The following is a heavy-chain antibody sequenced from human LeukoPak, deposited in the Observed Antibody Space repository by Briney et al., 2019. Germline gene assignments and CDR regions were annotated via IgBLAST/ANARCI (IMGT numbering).Heavy chain of an antibody. CDR1: GYTFTGYY. J-gene: IGHJ4*02. D-gene: IGHD2-2*01. V-gene: IGHV1-2*02. CDR3: ARLGSYCSSTSCYFSFRNY. Sequence: GASVKVSCKASGYTFTGYYMHWVRQAPGQGLEWMGWINPNSGGTNYAQKFQGRVTMTRDTSISTAYMELSRLRSDDTAVYYCARLGSYCSSTSCYFSFRNYWGQGTLVTVSS. CDR2: INPNSGGT.